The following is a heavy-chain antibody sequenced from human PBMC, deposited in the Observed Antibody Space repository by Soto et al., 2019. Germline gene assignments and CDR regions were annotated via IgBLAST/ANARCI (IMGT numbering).Heavy chain of an antibody. CDR1: GYTFTSYA. D-gene: IGHD2-15*01. Sequence: QVQLVQSGAEEKKPGASVKVSCKASGYTFTSYAIHLMLHAPGQRLEWMGWINAGNGNTKYSQKFQGRVTITRDTSASTAYLELSRLRSEYTAVYYCERAVVVATNFDYWGQGTLVNVSS. CDR2: INAGNGNT. V-gene: IGHV1-3*05. J-gene: IGHJ4*02. CDR3: ERAVVVATNFDY.